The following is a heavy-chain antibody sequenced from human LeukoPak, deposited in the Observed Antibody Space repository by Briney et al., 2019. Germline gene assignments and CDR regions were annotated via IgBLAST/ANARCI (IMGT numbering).Heavy chain of an antibody. CDR3: ATSGDRYDSSGYDAFDI. J-gene: IGHJ3*02. Sequence: ASVTVSFTVSGYTLTELSMHWVRQAPGKGLEWMGGFDPEDGETIYAQKFQGRVTMTEDTSTDTAYMELSSLRSEDTAVYYCATSGDRYDSSGYDAFDIWGQGTMVTVSS. D-gene: IGHD3-22*01. V-gene: IGHV1-24*01. CDR2: FDPEDGET. CDR1: GYTLTELS.